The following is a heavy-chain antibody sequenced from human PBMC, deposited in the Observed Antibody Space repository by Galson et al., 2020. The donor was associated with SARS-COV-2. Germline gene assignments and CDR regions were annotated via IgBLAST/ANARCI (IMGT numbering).Heavy chain of an antibody. CDR1: GFTFSSYG. Sequence: SLKISCAASGFTFSSYGMHWVRQAPGKGLEWVAVIWYDGSNKYYADSVKGRFTISRDNSKNTLYLQMNSLRAEDTAVYYCARERAYGDSTDYWGQGTLVTVSS. D-gene: IGHD4-17*01. CDR3: ARERAYGDSTDY. J-gene: IGHJ4*02. V-gene: IGHV3-33*01. CDR2: IWYDGSNK.